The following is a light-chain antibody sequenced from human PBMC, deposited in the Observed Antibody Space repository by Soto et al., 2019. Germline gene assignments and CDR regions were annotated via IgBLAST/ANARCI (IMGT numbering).Light chain of an antibody. CDR3: QQYNNWPPA. Sequence: EIVLTQSPGTLSLSPGERATLSCRASQSVSSIYLAWYQQKPGQAPRLLIYAASTRATGIPARFIGNGSGTEFTLTISSLQSEDFALYYCQQYNNWPPAFGQGTRLEIK. J-gene: IGKJ5*01. CDR2: AAS. CDR1: QSVSSIY. V-gene: IGKV3D-15*01.